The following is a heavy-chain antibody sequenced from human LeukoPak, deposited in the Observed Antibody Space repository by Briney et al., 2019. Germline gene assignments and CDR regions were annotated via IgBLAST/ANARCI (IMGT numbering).Heavy chain of an antibody. CDR3: ARDPGGSYLLKTSDAFDY. CDR1: GFTFSDYY. CDR2: ISSSGSTI. D-gene: IGHD1-26*01. J-gene: IGHJ4*02. Sequence: PGGSLRLSCAASGFTFSDYYMSWIRQAPGKGLEWVSYISSSGSTIYYADSVKGRFTISRDNAKNSLYLQTNSLRAEDTAVYYCARDPGGSYLLKTSDAFDYWGQGTLVTVSS. V-gene: IGHV3-11*01.